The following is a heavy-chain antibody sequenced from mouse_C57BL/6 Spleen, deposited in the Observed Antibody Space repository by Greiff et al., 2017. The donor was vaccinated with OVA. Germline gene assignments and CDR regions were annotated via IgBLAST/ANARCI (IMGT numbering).Heavy chain of an antibody. J-gene: IGHJ4*01. CDR3: ARGGTTVVAYYYAMDY. D-gene: IGHD1-1*01. CDR1: GYAFSSSW. CDR2: IYPGDGDT. V-gene: IGHV1-82*01. Sequence: QVQLQQSGPELVKPGASVKISCKASGYAFSSSWMNWVTQRPGKGLEWIGRIYPGDGDTNYNGKFKGKATLTADKSSSTAYMQLSSLTSEDSAVYFCARGGTTVVAYYYAMDYWGQGTSVTVSS.